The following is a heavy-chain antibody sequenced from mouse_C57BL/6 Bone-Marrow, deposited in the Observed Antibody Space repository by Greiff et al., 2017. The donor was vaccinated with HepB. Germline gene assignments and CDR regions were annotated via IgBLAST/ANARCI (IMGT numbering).Heavy chain of an antibody. CDR2: INPYNGGT. V-gene: IGHV1-19*01. CDR1: GYTFTDYY. J-gene: IGHJ2*01. Sequence: EVQLQESGPVLVKPGASVKMSCKASGYTFTDYYMNWVKQSHGKSLEWIGVINPYNGGTSYNQKFKGKATLTVDKSSSTAYMELNSLTSEDSAVYYCARYIYYYGSSYDYWGQGTTLTVSS. CDR3: ARYIYYYGSSYDY. D-gene: IGHD1-1*01.